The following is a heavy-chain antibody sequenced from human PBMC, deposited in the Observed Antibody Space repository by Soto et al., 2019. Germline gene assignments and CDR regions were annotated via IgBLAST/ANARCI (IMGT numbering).Heavy chain of an antibody. J-gene: IGHJ4*02. Sequence: ASVKVSCKASGYTFTSYYMHWVRQAPGQGLEWMGWISPSDGNTNYAQKLQGRVTMTTDTSTSTAYMELRSLRSDDTAVYYCAIDRGYSYGTRFDYWGQGTLVTVSS. CDR1: GYTFTSYY. V-gene: IGHV1-18*04. CDR3: AIDRGYSYGTRFDY. CDR2: ISPSDGNT. D-gene: IGHD5-18*01.